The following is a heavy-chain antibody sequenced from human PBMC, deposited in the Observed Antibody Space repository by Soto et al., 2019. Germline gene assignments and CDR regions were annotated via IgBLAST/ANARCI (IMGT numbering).Heavy chain of an antibody. V-gene: IGHV3-11*06. J-gene: IGHJ4*02. CDR3: ARVTSSSSAPPDY. CDR1: GFTFSDYY. CDR2: ISSSSSYT. Sequence: PGGSLRLSCAASGFTFSDYYMSWIRQAPGKGLEWVSYISSSSSYTNYADSVKGRFTISRDNAKNSLYLQMNSLRAEDTAVYYCARVTSSSSAPPDYWGQGTLVTVSS. D-gene: IGHD6-6*01.